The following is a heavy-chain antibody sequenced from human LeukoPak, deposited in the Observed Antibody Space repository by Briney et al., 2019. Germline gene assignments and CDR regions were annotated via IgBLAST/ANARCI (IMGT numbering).Heavy chain of an antibody. V-gene: IGHV1-24*01. CDR2: FDPEDGET. CDR1: GYTLTELS. CDR3: ATVVVATLGLGY. D-gene: IGHD2-15*01. J-gene: IGHJ4*02. Sequence: ASVKVSCKVSGYTLTELSMHWVRQAPGKGLEWMGGFDPEDGETIYAQKFQGRVTMTEDTSTDTAYMELSSLRSEDTAVYYRATVVVATLGLGYWGQGTLVTVSS.